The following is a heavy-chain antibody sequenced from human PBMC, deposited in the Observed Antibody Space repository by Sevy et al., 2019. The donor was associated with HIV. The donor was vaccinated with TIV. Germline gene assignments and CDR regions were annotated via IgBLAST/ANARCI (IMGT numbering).Heavy chain of an antibody. D-gene: IGHD3-10*01. Sequence: ASVKVSCKASGYTFTGYYIHWVRQAPGQGLEWMGWIIPSSGGTNYGQKFLGRVTMTRDTSISTAYLELHRLTSDDTAVYYCSGSVYGSGTYLNDYWGQGTLVTVSS. CDR1: GYTFTGYY. V-gene: IGHV1-2*02. CDR2: IIPSSGGT. CDR3: SGSVYGSGTYLNDY. J-gene: IGHJ4*02.